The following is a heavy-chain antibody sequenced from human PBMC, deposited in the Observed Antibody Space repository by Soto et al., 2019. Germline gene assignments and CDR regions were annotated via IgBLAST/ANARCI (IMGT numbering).Heavy chain of an antibody. V-gene: IGHV3-23*01. D-gene: IGHD3-3*01. CDR2: ISGSDGKT. J-gene: IGHJ4*02. Sequence: PVGSLRLSCAASGFSFGSYALSWVRQAPGKGLEWVSTISGSDGKTFYADSVKGRFSISRDTSQSTLYLQVNSLRADDTAMYYCARWSYLDYWGQGTRVTVSS. CDR3: ARWSYLDY. CDR1: GFSFGSYA.